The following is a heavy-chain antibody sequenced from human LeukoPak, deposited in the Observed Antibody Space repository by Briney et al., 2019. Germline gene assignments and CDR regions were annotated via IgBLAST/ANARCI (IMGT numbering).Heavy chain of an antibody. CDR2: FDPEDGET. V-gene: IGHV1-24*01. CDR3: ATGSGDSSGYYYAGIVFDY. Sequence: GASVKVSCKVSGYTLTELSMHWVRQAPGKGLEWMGGFDPEDGETIYAQKFQGRVTMTEDTSTDTAYMELSSLRSEDTAVYYCATGSGDSSGYYYAGIVFDYWGQGTLVTVSS. D-gene: IGHD3-22*01. CDR1: GYTLTELS. J-gene: IGHJ4*02.